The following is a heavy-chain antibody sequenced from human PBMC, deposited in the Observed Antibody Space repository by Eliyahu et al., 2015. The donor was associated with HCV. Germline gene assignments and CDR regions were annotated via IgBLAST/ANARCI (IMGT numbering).Heavy chain of an antibody. V-gene: IGHV3-30*18. CDR2: ISYDGSNK. CDR3: AKAAIRHLRSPQNWYFDL. CDR1: GFTXLSYG. Sequence: QVQLVESGGGVVQPGRSLRLSXAASGFTXLSYGXHWVRQAPGKGLGWVAVISYDGSNKYYADSVKGRFTISRDNSKNTLYLQMNSLRAEDTAVYYCAKAAIRHLRSPQNWYFDLWGRGTLVTVSS. D-gene: IGHD2-2*02. J-gene: IGHJ2*01.